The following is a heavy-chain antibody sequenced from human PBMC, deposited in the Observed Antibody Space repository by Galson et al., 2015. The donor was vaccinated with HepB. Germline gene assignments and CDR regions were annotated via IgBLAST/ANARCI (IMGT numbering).Heavy chain of an antibody. V-gene: IGHV4-4*02. CDR1: GGSISVPNW. Sequence: ETLSLTCAVSGGSISVPNWWSWVRQPPGRGLEWIGEIYYDGSTNYNPSLKSRVSISLDKSKNHFSLNLSSVTAADTAVYYCARYYYYYMDVWGKGTTVTVSS. CDR2: IYYDGST. CDR3: ARYYYYYMDV. J-gene: IGHJ6*03.